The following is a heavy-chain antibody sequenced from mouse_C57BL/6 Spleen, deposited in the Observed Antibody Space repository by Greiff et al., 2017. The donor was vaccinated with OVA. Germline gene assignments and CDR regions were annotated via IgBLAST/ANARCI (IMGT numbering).Heavy chain of an antibody. CDR1: GYSFTDYN. V-gene: IGHV1-39*01. Sequence: VHVKQSGPELVKPGASVKISCKDSGYSFTDYNMNWVKQSNGKSLEWIGVINPNYGTTSYNQKFKGKATLTVDQYSSTAYMQLNSLTSEDSAVYYCAAQLLPYWYFDVWGTGTTVTVSS. D-gene: IGHD1-1*01. CDR2: INPNYGTT. CDR3: AAQLLPYWYFDV. J-gene: IGHJ1*03.